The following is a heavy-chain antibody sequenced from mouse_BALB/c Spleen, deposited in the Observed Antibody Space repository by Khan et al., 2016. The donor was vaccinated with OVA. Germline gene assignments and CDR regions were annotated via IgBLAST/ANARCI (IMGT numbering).Heavy chain of an antibody. CDR2: IWSDGST. CDR1: GFSFTNYG. Sequence: VKLLESGPGLVAPSQSLSITCTISGFSFTNYGIHWVRQPPGKGLEWLVVIWSDGSTSYNSALKSRLSISRDNSKSQVFLRMNSLQTDDTAMYYCARQPYFHYYIMDYWGQGTSVIVSS. CDR3: ARQPYFHYYIMDY. D-gene: IGHD2-10*01. V-gene: IGHV2-6-1*01. J-gene: IGHJ4*01.